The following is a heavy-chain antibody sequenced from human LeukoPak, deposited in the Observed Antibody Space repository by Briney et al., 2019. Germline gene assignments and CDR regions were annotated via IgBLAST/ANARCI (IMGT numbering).Heavy chain of an antibody. V-gene: IGHV1-8*01. CDR1: GYTFTSYD. Sequence: GASVKVSCKASGYTFTSYDINWVRQATGQGLEWMGWMNPNSGNTGYAQKFQGRVTMTRNTSISTACMELSSLRSEDTAVYYCARGDTMIVVDAFDIWGQGTMVTVSS. J-gene: IGHJ3*02. D-gene: IGHD3-22*01. CDR3: ARGDTMIVVDAFDI. CDR2: MNPNSGNT.